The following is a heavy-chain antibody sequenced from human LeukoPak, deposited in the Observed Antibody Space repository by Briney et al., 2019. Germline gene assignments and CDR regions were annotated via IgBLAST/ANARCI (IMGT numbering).Heavy chain of an antibody. CDR1: GGSISSYY. J-gene: IGHJ4*02. V-gene: IGHV4-59*08. CDR3: ARRSSESFDF. D-gene: IGHD3-22*01. Sequence: PSETLSLTCAVYGGSISSYYWAWIRQPPGKGLEWIGYIYYNGRATYNPSLKSRVTISVDTSKNQFSLKLSSVTAADTAVYYCARRSSESFDFWGQGTLVTVSS. CDR2: IYYNGRA.